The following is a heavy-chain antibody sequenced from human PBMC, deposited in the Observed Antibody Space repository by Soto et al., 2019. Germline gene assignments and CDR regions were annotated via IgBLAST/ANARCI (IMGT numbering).Heavy chain of an antibody. CDR3: ARGNRRQLWLRGAEKGFVKYFDY. CDR2: INHSGST. Sequence: PSETLSLTCAVYGGSFSGYYWSWIRQPPGKGLEWIGEINHSGSTNYNPSLKSRVTISVDTSKNQFSLKLSSVTAADTAVYYCARGNRRQLWLRGAEKGFVKYFDYWGQGTLVSVYS. CDR1: GGSFSGYY. D-gene: IGHD5-18*01. V-gene: IGHV4-34*01. J-gene: IGHJ4*02.